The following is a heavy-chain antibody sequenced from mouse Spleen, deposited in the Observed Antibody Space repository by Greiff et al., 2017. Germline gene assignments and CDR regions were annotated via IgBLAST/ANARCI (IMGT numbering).Heavy chain of an antibody. V-gene: IGHV1-7*01. J-gene: IGHJ2*01. Sequence: VHLVESGAELAKPGASVKLSCKASGYTFTSYWLHWVKQRPGQGLEWIGYINPSSGYTKYNQKFKDKATLTADKSSSTAYMQLSSLTYEDSAVYYCARGLRREYYFDDWGQGTTLTVSS. D-gene: IGHD2-2*01. CDR2: INPSSGYT. CDR1: GYTFTSYW. CDR3: ARGLRREYYFDD.